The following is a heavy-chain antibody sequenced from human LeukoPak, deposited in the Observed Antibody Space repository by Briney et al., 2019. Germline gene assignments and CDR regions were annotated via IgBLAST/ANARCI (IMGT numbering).Heavy chain of an antibody. V-gene: IGHV3-30*18. J-gene: IGHJ6*02. CDR1: GFTFSSYG. D-gene: IGHD5-12*01. CDR2: ISYDGSNK. Sequence: GGSLRLSCAASGFTFSSYGMHWARQAPGKGLEWVAVISYDGSNKYYADSVKGRFTTSRDNSKNTLYLQMNSLRAEDTAVYYCAKVWEWLRSYYGMDVWGQGTTVTVSS. CDR3: AKVWEWLRSYYGMDV.